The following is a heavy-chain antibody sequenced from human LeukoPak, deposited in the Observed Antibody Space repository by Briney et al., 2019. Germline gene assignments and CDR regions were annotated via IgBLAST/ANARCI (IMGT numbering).Heavy chain of an antibody. CDR1: GYTFTSYG. J-gene: IGHJ5*02. CDR3: ARVSGVRSPPSQYNWFDP. Sequence: ASVKASCKASGYTFTSYGISWVRQAPGQGLEWMGWISAYNGNTNYAQKFQGRVTMTRDMSTSTVYMELSSLRSEDTAVYYCARVSGVRSPPSQYNWFDPWGQGTLVTVSS. V-gene: IGHV1-18*01. D-gene: IGHD3-10*01. CDR2: ISAYNGNT.